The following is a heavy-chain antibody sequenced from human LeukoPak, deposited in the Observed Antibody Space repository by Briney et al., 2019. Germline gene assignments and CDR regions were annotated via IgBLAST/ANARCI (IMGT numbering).Heavy chain of an antibody. CDR2: INGRGDST. J-gene: IGHJ4*01. Sequence: ASVKVSCKASGGTFSSYAMSWVRQAPGKGLEWVSGINGRGDSTVYADSVTGRFTISRDNSKNTLYLQMNSLRAEDTAVYYCAKDQGSGHGAYTWGTFDYWGLETLVTVFS. CDR1: GGTFSSYA. CDR3: AKDQGSGHGAYTWGTFDY. V-gene: IGHV3-23*01. D-gene: IGHD3-16*01.